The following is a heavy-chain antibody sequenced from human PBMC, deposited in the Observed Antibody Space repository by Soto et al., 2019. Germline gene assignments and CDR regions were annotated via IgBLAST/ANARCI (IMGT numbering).Heavy chain of an antibody. J-gene: IGHJ6*02. D-gene: IGHD1-7*01. CDR2: FIPIFGTA. V-gene: IGHV1-69*12. CDR1: GGTFSSYA. Sequence: QVQLVQSGAEVKKPGSSVKVSCKASGGTFSSYAISWVRQAPGQGPEWMGGFIPIFGTADYAQKFQGRVTITADESTSTAYMELSSLRSEDTAVYYCARGLTGTTLAYGMDVWGQGTTVTVSS. CDR3: ARGLTGTTLAYGMDV.